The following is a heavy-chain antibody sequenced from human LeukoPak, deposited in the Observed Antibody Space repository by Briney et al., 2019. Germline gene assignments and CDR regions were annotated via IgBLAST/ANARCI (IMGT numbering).Heavy chain of an antibody. CDR1: GYSFTSHW. V-gene: IGHV5-51*01. CDR2: IYPGDSDT. CDR3: ARFVSSDLKGVDY. J-gene: IGHJ4*02. D-gene: IGHD6-19*01. Sequence: GESLKISCKGSGYSFTSHWIAWVRQMPGRGLEWMGIIYPGDSDTRYSPSFQGQVTISVDKSISTAYLQWSSLKASDTAMYCCARFVSSDLKGVDYWGQGTLVSVSS.